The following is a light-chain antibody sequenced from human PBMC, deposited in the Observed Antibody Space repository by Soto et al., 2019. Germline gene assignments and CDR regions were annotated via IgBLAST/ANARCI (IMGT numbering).Light chain of an antibody. V-gene: IGLV1-40*01. CDR1: SSKIGAGYD. Sequence: QAVVTQPPSVSGARGQRVTISCTGSSSKIGAGYDVHWYQQLPGTAPKLLIYGNRNRPSGIPDRFSGSKSGNSASLAITGLQAEDEADYYCQSQDSSLSGSKVLFGGGTNLTVL. J-gene: IGLJ2*01. CDR3: QSQDSSLSGSKVL. CDR2: GNR.